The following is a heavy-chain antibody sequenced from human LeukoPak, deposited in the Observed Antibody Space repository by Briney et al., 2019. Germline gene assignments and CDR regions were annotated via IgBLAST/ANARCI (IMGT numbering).Heavy chain of an antibody. D-gene: IGHD4-17*01. CDR3: ARWFTTVSGHDYFDY. V-gene: IGHV3-48*02. Sequence: GALRLSCAASGFTFSSYNMNWVRQAPGKGLEWVPYISSSSSTTYYADSVKGRFTISRDNAKNSLYLQMNSLRDEDTAVYYCARWFTTVSGHDYFDYWGQGTLVTVSS. CDR1: GFTFSSYN. CDR2: ISSSSSTT. J-gene: IGHJ4*02.